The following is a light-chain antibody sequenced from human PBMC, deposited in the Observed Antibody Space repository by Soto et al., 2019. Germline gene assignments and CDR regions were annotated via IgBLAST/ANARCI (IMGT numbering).Light chain of an antibody. CDR3: QQYGSSLIT. CDR2: SSS. CDR1: QSISSTL. V-gene: IGKV3-20*01. Sequence: ESVLRQSLVPLFLSPGEQSTLSCRSSQSISSTLLAWYQQKTGQAPRLLIYSSSIRATGIPDRFSGSGSGTDFTLTISRLEPQDFAVYYCQQYGSSLITFGQGARLEIK. J-gene: IGKJ5*01.